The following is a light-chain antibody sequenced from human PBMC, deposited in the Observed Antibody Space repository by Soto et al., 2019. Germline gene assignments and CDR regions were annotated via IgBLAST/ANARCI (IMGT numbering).Light chain of an antibody. V-gene: IGLV1-47*01. CDR2: RNN. Sequence: QSVLTQPPSASGTPGQRVTISCSGSSSNIGSNFVYWYQQLPGTAPKLLIYRNNQLPSGVPDRFSGSKSGTSASLAISGLRSEYEADYYCAAWDDSLSGWVFGGGTKLTVL. CDR1: SSNIGSNF. J-gene: IGLJ3*02. CDR3: AAWDDSLSGWV.